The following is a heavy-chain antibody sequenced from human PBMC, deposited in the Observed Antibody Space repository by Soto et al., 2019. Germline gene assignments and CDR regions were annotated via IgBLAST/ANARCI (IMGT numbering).Heavy chain of an antibody. CDR2: ISGSGGNT. D-gene: IGHD6-13*01. Sequence: EVQLLDSGGGLVQPGGSLRLSCAASGFTFSSYAMNWVRQAPGKGLEWVSVISGSGGNTYYADSVKGRFTLSRDNSKNTLYLQMNSLRAEDTAVYYCARRGPGTYFDYWGQGTLVTVSS. V-gene: IGHV3-23*01. CDR1: GFTFSSYA. J-gene: IGHJ4*02. CDR3: ARRGPGTYFDY.